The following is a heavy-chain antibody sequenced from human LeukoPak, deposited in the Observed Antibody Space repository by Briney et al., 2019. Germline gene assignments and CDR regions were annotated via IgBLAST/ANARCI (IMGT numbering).Heavy chain of an antibody. J-gene: IGHJ4*02. CDR3: AREPSGWYVDY. CDR2: ISGSGNYI. Sequence: GGSLRLSCAASGFTFSSYAMSWVRQAPGKGLEWVSYISGSGNYIYYADSVRGRFTISRDNAKTSVYLQMNSLRAEDTAVYYCAREPSGWYVDYWGQGTLVTVSS. V-gene: IGHV3-21*01. CDR1: GFTFSSYA. D-gene: IGHD6-19*01.